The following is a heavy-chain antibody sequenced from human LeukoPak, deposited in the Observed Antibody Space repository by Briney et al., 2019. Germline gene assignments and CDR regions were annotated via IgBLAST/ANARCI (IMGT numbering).Heavy chain of an antibody. V-gene: IGHV3-23*01. J-gene: IGHJ6*02. CDR2: ISGSGGST. Sequence: GGSLRLSCAASGFTFSSYAMSWVRQAPGKGLEWVSAISGSGGSTYYADSVKGRFTISRDNSKNTLYLQMNSLRAEDTAVYYCAKGKQVGAKAYYYYYGMDVWGQGTTVTVSS. D-gene: IGHD1-26*01. CDR3: AKGKQVGAKAYYYYYGMDV. CDR1: GFTFSSYA.